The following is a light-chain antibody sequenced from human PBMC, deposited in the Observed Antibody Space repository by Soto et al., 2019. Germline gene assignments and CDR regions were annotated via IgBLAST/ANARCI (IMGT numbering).Light chain of an antibody. V-gene: IGLV2-14*01. CDR1: SSDIGAYNY. CDR3: SAYTISGV. J-gene: IGLJ1*01. Sequence: QSVLTQPASVSGSPGQSITIPCTGTSSDIGAYNYVSWYQQHPGKAPRLMIFEVSNRPSGVSNRFSGSKSGNTASLTISGLQAEDEADYYCSAYTISGVFGTGTKLTVL. CDR2: EVS.